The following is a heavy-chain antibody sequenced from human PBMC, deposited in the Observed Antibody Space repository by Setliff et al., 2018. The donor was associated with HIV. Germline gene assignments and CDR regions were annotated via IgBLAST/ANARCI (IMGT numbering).Heavy chain of an antibody. Sequence: SETLSLTCTVSGDSISSNNYYWAWIRQSPGKGLEWIGCIFYGGRVYGSGRTFFNPSLKSRVNMSGDTSRNQVSLKLSSVTAADTAVYYCAWAGYSTTYWYFDLWGRGTLVTVSS. CDR1: GDSISSNNYY. J-gene: IGHJ2*01. V-gene: IGHV4-39*07. D-gene: IGHD1-26*01. CDR3: AWAGYSTTYWYFDL. CDR2: IFYGGRVYGSGRT.